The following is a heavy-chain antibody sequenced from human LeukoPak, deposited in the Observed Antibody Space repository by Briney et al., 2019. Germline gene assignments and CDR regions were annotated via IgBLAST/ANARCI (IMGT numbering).Heavy chain of an antibody. CDR2: INSGGTVT. CDR1: GFTFSDFW. CDR3: ARGKWELPYYFDY. D-gene: IGHD1-26*01. J-gene: IGHJ4*02. Sequence: GGSLRLSCAASGFTFSDFWMHWVRQAPGKGLVWVSRINSGGTVTNYADSVKGRLTISRDNSKNTLHLQMNSLRAEDTAVYYCARGKWELPYYFDYWGQGTLVTVSS. V-gene: IGHV3-74*01.